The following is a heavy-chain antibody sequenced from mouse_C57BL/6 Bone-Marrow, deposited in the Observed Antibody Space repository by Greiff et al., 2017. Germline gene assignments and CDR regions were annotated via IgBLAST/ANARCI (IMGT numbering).Heavy chain of an antibody. CDR2: IYPSDSET. CDR1: GYTFTSYW. Sequence: QVQLQQPGAELVRPGSSVKLSCKASGYTFTSYWIDWVKQRPGQGLEWIGNIYPSDSETHYNQKFKDKATLTVDKSSSTAYMQLSSLTSEDSAVYYCAIYYYGSKDYWGQGTTLTVSS. D-gene: IGHD1-1*01. V-gene: IGHV1-61*01. J-gene: IGHJ2*01. CDR3: AIYYYGSKDY.